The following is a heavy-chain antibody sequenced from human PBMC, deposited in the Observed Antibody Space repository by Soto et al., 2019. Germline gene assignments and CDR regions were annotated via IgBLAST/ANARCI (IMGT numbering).Heavy chain of an antibody. CDR3: ARGGEDGIAAAGIWNAFDI. J-gene: IGHJ3*02. D-gene: IGHD6-13*01. Sequence: PGESLKISCKGSGYSFTSYWIGWVRQMPGKGLEWMGIIYPGDSDTRYSPSFQGQVTISADKSISTAYLQWSSLKASDTAMYYCARGGEDGIAAAGIWNAFDIWGRGTMVTVSS. CDR1: GYSFTSYW. V-gene: IGHV5-51*01. CDR2: IYPGDSDT.